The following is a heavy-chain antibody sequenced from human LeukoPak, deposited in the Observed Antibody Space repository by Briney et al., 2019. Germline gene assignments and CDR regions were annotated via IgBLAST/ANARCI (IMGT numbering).Heavy chain of an antibody. CDR1: GFTFSGSA. CDR2: IRSKANGYAT. V-gene: IGHV3-73*01. D-gene: IGHD3-22*01. J-gene: IGHJ4*02. CDR3: TRPYYYDSSGYRDY. Sequence: GGSLRLSCAASGFTFSGSAMHWVRQASGKGLEWVGRIRSKANGYATAYAASVKGRFTISRDDSKNTAYLQMNSLKTEDTAVYYCTRPYYYDSSGYRDYWGQGTLVTVSS.